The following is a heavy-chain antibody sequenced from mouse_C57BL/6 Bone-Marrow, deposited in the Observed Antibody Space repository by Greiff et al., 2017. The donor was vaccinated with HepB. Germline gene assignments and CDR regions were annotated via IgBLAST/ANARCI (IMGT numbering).Heavy chain of an antibody. CDR1: GYTFTSYW. CDR3: ARWTFAGDYWYFDV. J-gene: IGHJ1*03. V-gene: IGHV1-55*01. Sequence: QVQLQQPGAELVKPGASVKMSCKASGYTFTSYWITWVKQRPGQGLEWIGDIYPGSGSTNYNEKFKSKATLTVDTSSSTAYMQLSSLTSEDSAVYYCARWTFAGDYWYFDVWGTGTTVTVSS. CDR2: IYPGSGST.